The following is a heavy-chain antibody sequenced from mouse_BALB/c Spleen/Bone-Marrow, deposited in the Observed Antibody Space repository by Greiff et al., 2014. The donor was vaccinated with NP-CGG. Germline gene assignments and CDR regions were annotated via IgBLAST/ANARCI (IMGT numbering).Heavy chain of an antibody. CDR3: ARRRTFITSVVDYFDV. Sequence: QVQLKQSGPELVKPGASVKISCRASGYVFSSSWMNWVKQRPGQGLEWIGRIYPGDGNTNYNGKFKGKATLTADTSSSTAYMQISSLTSVDSAVYFDARRRTFITSVVDYFDVWGAGTTVTVSS. CDR2: IYPGDGNT. J-gene: IGHJ1*01. D-gene: IGHD1-1*01. V-gene: IGHV1-82*01. CDR1: GYVFSSSW.